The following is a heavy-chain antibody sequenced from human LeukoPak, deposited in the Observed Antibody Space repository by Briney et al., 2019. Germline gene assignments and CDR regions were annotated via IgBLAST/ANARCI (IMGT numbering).Heavy chain of an antibody. V-gene: IGHV3-33*03. Sequence: GGSLRLSCAASGFTFTSYGMHWVRQAPGKGLEWVGMIWYDGSHIKYADSVEGRFSISRDTSKNTLYLQMNSLRADDTAVYYCARGILIPATHPIDYWGQGSPVTVSS. D-gene: IGHD5-12*01. CDR3: ARGILIPATHPIDY. J-gene: IGHJ4*02. CDR1: GFTFTSYG. CDR2: IWYDGSHI.